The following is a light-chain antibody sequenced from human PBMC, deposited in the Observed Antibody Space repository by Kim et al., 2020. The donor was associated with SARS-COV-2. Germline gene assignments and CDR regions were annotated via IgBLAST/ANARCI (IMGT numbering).Light chain of an antibody. V-gene: IGLV6-57*03. CDR1: SGIIASNY. Sequence: KAVTISCSRSSGIIASNYVQGYQQRPGSAPTTVIYEDTQRPSGVPDRFSGSIDSSSNSASLTISGLKTEDEADYYCQSYDSSNQVVFGGGTQLTVL. CDR2: EDT. CDR3: QSYDSSNQVV. J-gene: IGLJ2*01.